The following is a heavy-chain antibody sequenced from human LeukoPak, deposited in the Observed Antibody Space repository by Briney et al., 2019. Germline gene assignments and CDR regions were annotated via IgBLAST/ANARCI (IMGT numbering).Heavy chain of an antibody. D-gene: IGHD2-2*01. CDR1: GGTFSSYA. CDR3: AEGSRYCSSTSCSFFDY. V-gene: IGHV1-69*01. CDR2: IIPISGTT. J-gene: IGHJ4*02. Sequence: ASVKVSCKTSGGTFSSYAISWVRQAPGQGLEWMGGIIPISGTTNNAQKFQGRVTITADESTSTAYMELSSLRSEDTAVYYCAEGSRYCSSTSCSFFDYWGQGTLVTVSS.